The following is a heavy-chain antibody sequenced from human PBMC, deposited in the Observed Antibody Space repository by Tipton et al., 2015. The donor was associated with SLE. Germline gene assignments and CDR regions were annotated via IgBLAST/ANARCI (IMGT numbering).Heavy chain of an antibody. J-gene: IGHJ4*02. D-gene: IGHD4-17*01. CDR1: SGSITGHY. CDR3: SRGSGYGDAHLDY. CDR2: IYYTGST. Sequence: TLSLTCNVSSGSITGHYWSWIRQPPGKGLEWIGYIYYTGSTYYNLSLRGRATISLDTSKRQFSLKLTSVTAADTAVYYCSRGSGYGDAHLDYWGQGTLVTVSS. V-gene: IGHV4-59*11.